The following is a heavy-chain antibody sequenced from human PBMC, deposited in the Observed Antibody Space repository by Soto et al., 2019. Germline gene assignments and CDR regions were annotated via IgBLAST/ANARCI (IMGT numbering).Heavy chain of an antibody. V-gene: IGHV4-30-2*01. CDR2: IYHSGST. Sequence: PSETLSLTCAVSGGSISSGGYSWSWIRQPPGKGLEWIGYIYHSGSTYYNPSLKSRVTISVDRSKNQFSLKLSSVTAADTAVYYCARGPYYDPARLGYWGQGTLVTVSS. D-gene: IGHD3-22*01. CDR3: ARGPYYDPARLGY. CDR1: GGSISSGGYS. J-gene: IGHJ4*02.